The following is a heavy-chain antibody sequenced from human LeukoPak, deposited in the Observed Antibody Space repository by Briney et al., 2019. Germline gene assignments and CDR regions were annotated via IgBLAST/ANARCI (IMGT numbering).Heavy chain of an antibody. V-gene: IGHV4-34*01. CDR2: INHSGST. Sequence: SETLSLTCAVYGGSVSGYYWSWIRQPPGKGLEWSGEINHSGSTNYNPSLKSRVTISVDTSKNQFSLKLSSVTAADTAVYYCARDNSVGDTAWWFDPWGQGTLVTVSS. CDR1: GGSVSGYY. CDR3: ARDNSVGDTAWWFDP. J-gene: IGHJ5*02. D-gene: IGHD1-26*01.